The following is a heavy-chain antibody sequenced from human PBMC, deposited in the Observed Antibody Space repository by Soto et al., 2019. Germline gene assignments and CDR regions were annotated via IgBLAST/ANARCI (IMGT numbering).Heavy chain of an antibody. CDR1: GYTFTSYG. V-gene: IGHV1-18*04. CDR2: ISAYNGNT. J-gene: IGHJ6*02. Sequence: ASVKVSCKASGYTFTSYGISWVRQAPGQGLEWMGWISAYNGNTNYAQKLQGRVTMTTDTSTSTAYMELRSLRSDDTAVYYCARDRMIGQQLVRRARNYYYYYGMDVWGQGTTVTVSS. CDR3: ARDRMIGQQLVRRARNYYYYYGMDV. D-gene: IGHD6-13*01.